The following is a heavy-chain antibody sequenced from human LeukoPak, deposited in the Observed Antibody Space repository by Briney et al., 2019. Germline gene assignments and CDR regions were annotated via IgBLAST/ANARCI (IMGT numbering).Heavy chain of an antibody. V-gene: IGHV3-21*01. J-gene: IGHJ6*03. CDR1: GFSFSSYN. CDR2: IPSSSTYT. D-gene: IGHD1-26*01. Sequence: KPGGSLRLSCAASGFSFSSYNMNWVRQTPGKGLEWVSSIPSSSTYTFYADSVKGRFTISRDNARNSLYLQMNSLRAEDTAVYYCARDPYSGTYGDTYYYYMDVWGKGTTVTISS. CDR3: ARDPYSGTYGDTYYYYMDV.